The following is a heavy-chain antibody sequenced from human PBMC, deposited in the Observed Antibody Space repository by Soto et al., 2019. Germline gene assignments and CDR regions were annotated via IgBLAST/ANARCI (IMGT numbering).Heavy chain of an antibody. CDR1: GYTFTTYA. D-gene: IGHD2-15*01. Sequence: QVQLVQSGAEVNKPGASVKVSCKASGYTFTTYAITWVRQAPGQGLEWMGWISAYKGNTNYAQNFQGRVTMTADNTTSTAYVELMSLRSDNTVVYYCASIVYCRTGSCLSIDYWGQGPLVPVSS. J-gene: IGHJ4*02. CDR2: ISAYKGNT. CDR3: ASIVYCRTGSCLSIDY. V-gene: IGHV1-18*01.